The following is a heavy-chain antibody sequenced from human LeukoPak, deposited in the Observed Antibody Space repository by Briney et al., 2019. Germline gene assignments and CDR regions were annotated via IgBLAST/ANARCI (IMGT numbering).Heavy chain of an antibody. CDR1: GASISGSSFF. CDR2: IYYRGNT. Sequence: PSETLSLTCAVSGASISGSSFFWSWIRQTPGMGLEWLAYIYYRGNTYYNPSLNSRGAISVDTSKNQFSLELSSVTAADTAMYYCASDRVKAGFGAPGSDGMDVWGQGTTVTVSS. J-gene: IGHJ6*02. D-gene: IGHD3-10*01. V-gene: IGHV4-31*11. CDR3: ASDRVKAGFGAPGSDGMDV.